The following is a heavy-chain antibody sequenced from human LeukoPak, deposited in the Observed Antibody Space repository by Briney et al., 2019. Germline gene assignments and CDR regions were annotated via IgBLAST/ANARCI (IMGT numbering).Heavy chain of an antibody. CDR3: ARDSWDYIAMDV. CDR1: GISINTYY. J-gene: IGHJ6*02. D-gene: IGHD4/OR15-4a*01. CDR2: VHHTGSA. Sequence: SETLSRTCTVSGISINTYYWSWIRQSPGKGLEWIGYVHHTGSADYNPSLRSRATISLDTSKNQFSLKLTSATAADTAIYYCARDSWDYIAMDVWGPGTTVIVSS. V-gene: IGHV4-59*01.